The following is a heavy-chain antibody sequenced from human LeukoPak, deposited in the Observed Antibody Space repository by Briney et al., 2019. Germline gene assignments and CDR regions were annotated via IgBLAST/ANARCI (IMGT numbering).Heavy chain of an antibody. Sequence: GGSLRLSCAAAGFTFSDYGMNWVRQAPGKGLEWVSAISGSGGSTYYADSVKGRFTISRDNSKNTLYLQMNSLRAEDTAVYYCAKGREYSSSWFDYWGQGTLVTVSS. D-gene: IGHD6-13*01. J-gene: IGHJ4*02. V-gene: IGHV3-23*01. CDR3: AKGREYSSSWFDY. CDR2: ISGSGGST. CDR1: GFTFSDYG.